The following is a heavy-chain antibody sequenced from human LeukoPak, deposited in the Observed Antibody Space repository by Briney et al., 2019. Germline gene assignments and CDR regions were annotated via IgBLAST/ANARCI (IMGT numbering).Heavy chain of an antibody. CDR2: IYYSGST. CDR3: ARGHPRSYFYYFDY. J-gene: IGHJ4*02. V-gene: IGHV4-61*01. Sequence: SETLSLTCTVSGGSVSSGSYYWSWIRQPPGKGLEWIGYIYYSGSTNYNPSLKSRVTISVDTSKNQFSLKLSSVTAADTAVYYCARGHPRSYFYYFDYWGQGTLVTVSS. CDR1: GGSVSSGSYY. D-gene: IGHD2/OR15-2a*01.